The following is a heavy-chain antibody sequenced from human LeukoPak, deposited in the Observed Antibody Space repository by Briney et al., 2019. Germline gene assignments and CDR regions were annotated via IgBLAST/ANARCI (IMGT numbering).Heavy chain of an antibody. Sequence: SETLSLTCTVSGGSISSYYWSWIRQPPGKGLEWIGYIYFTGRTNYNASLKSRVTISVDTSKNQFSLKLSSVTAAAAAVYYCAGLQSRWCFDYWGQGTLVTVSP. CDR3: AGLQSRWCFDY. CDR1: GGSISSYY. J-gene: IGHJ4*02. CDR2: IYFTGRT. V-gene: IGHV4-59*01. D-gene: IGHD2-21*01.